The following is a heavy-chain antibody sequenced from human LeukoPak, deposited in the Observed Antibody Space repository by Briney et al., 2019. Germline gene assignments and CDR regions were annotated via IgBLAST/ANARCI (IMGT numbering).Heavy chain of an antibody. CDR3: ARDLLTVTTDF. CDR2: ISSTSTYI. Sequence: GSLRLSCVASGFAFSDDSMNWVRQPPGKGLEWVSSISSTSTYIYYADSVKGRFTISRDNARNSLFLQMNSLRAEDTAVYYCARDLLTVTTDFWGQGTLVTVSS. V-gene: IGHV3-21*01. D-gene: IGHD4-17*01. J-gene: IGHJ4*02. CDR1: GFAFSDDS.